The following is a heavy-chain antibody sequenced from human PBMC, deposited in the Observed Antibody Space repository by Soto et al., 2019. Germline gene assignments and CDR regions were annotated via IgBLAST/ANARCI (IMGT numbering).Heavy chain of an antibody. V-gene: IGHV4-31*03. Sequence: QVQLQESGPGLVKPSQTLSLTCTVSGGSISSGGYYWSWIRQHPGKGLEWIGYIYYSGSTYYNPSLQTXXTXSXXTSKTQFSLKLRSGTAADTAVYYCAREVAAAGTDHWGQGTLVTVSS. D-gene: IGHD6-13*01. CDR2: IYYSGST. J-gene: IGHJ5*02. CDR1: GGSISSGGYY. CDR3: AREVAAAGTDH.